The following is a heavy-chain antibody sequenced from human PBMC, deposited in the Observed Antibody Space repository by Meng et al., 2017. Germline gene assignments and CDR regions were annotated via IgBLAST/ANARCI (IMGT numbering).Heavy chain of an antibody. V-gene: IGHV1-69*13. D-gene: IGHD4-17*01. CDR2: IIPIFGTA. CDR3: ARDPATVTKDYYYYYGMDV. Sequence: SVKVSCKASGGTFSSYAISWVRQAPGQGLEWMGGIIPIFGTANYAQKFQGRVTITADESTSTAYMELSSLRSEDTAVYYCARDPATVTKDYYYYYGMDVWGQGTTVTVSS. CDR1: GGTFSSYA. J-gene: IGHJ6*02.